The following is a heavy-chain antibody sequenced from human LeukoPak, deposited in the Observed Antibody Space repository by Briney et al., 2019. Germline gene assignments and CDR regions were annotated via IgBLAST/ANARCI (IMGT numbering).Heavy chain of an antibody. CDR3: ARNLYSNFRFGY. CDR2: IYHSGST. J-gene: IGHJ4*02. D-gene: IGHD4-11*01. Sequence: PSETLSLTCTVSGGSISSGGYYWSWIRQPPGKGLEWIGYIYHSGSTYYNPSLKSRVTISVDRSKNQFSLKLSSVTAADTAVYYCARNLYSNFRFGYWGQGTLVTVSS. V-gene: IGHV4-30-2*01. CDR1: GGSISSGGYY.